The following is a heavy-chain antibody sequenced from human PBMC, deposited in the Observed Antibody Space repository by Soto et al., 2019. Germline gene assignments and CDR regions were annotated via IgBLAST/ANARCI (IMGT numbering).Heavy chain of an antibody. J-gene: IGHJ4*02. CDR2: IKSKTDGGTT. Sequence: PGGSLRLSCAASGFTFSNAWMSWVRQAPGKGLEWVGRIKSKTDGGTTDYAARVKGRFTISTDDSKNTLYLQMNSLKTEDTAVYYCTTAPRRTYNFSAQGTLVPVSS. CDR1: GFTFSNAW. D-gene: IGHD1-1*01. CDR3: TTAPRRTYNF. V-gene: IGHV3-15*01.